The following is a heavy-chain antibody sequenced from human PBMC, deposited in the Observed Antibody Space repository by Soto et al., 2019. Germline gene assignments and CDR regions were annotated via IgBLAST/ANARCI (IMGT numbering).Heavy chain of an antibody. Sequence: PGGSLRLSCAASGFAFSGFEMNWVRQAPGKGLEWVSYISSGASNMYYADSVKGRFTISRDNAQSSLYLQMNSLRVEDTAVYYCARDPNYAFWSGYRNKEGTYGMDVWGQGTTVTVSS. CDR2: ISSGASNM. CDR3: ARDPNYAFWSGYRNKEGTYGMDV. J-gene: IGHJ6*02. CDR1: GFAFSGFE. V-gene: IGHV3-48*03. D-gene: IGHD3-3*01.